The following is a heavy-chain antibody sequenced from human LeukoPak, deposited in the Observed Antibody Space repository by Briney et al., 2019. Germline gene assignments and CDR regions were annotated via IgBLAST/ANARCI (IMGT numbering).Heavy chain of an antibody. CDR1: AYSISSGYY. Sequence: SETLSLTCTVSAYSISSGYYWGWIRQPPGKGLEWIGNIYHSGSTYYNPSLKSRVTISVDTSKNQFSLKLSSVTAADTAVYYCASLDILTGPFDYWGQGTLVTVSS. J-gene: IGHJ4*02. CDR3: ASLDILTGPFDY. CDR2: IYHSGST. D-gene: IGHD3-9*01. V-gene: IGHV4-38-2*02.